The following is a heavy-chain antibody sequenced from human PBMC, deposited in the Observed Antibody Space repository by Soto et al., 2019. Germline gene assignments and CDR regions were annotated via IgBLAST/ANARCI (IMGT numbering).Heavy chain of an antibody. CDR1: GFTFSSYA. CDR2: ISLGGGST. CDR3: ARHRIGRNGGKLDY. V-gene: IGHV3-23*01. Sequence: EVQLLESGGDLVQPGGSLRLSCAASGFTFSSYAMSWVRQAPGKGLEWVSSISLGGGSTYFADSVKGRFTISRDNSKNSLYLQMKSLRPEDTAVYYCARHRIGRNGGKLDYWGQGTLVTVSS. J-gene: IGHJ4*02. D-gene: IGHD7-27*01.